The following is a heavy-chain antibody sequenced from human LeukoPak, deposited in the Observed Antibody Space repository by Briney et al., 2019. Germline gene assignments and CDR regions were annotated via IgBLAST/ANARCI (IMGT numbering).Heavy chain of an antibody. CDR3: ARDSVGATNHFDY. J-gene: IGHJ4*02. D-gene: IGHD1-26*01. CDR1: GGSFSGYY. CDR2: INHSGST. Sequence: SETLSLTRAVYGGSFSGYYWSWIRQPPGKGLEWIGEINHSGSTNYNPSLKSRVTISVDTSKNQFSLKLSSVTAADTAVYYCARDSVGATNHFDYWGQGTLVTVSS. V-gene: IGHV4-34*01.